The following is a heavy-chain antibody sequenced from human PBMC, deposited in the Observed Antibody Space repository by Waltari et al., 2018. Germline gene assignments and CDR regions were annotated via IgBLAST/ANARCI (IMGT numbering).Heavy chain of an antibody. J-gene: IGHJ4*02. Sequence: QVHLVESGGGVVQPGGSLRLSCATSGITFRTYDMNWVRQAPGRGLGWVAVISNDGSDKSYSDSVKVRFTGSRDNFKDTVYVQLDSLRVEDTATYVCATGNYDISPFDYWGQGTLVTVSS. CDR3: ATGNYDISPFDY. V-gene: IGHV3-30*03. CDR2: ISNDGSDK. CDR1: GITFRTYD. D-gene: IGHD3-9*01.